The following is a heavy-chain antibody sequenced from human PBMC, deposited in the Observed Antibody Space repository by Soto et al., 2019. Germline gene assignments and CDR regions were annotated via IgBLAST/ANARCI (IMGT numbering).Heavy chain of an antibody. CDR1: GFTVSSNY. CDR2: IYSGGST. Sequence: PGGSLRLSCAASGFTVSSNYMSWVRQAPGKGLEWVSVIYSGGSTYYADSVKGRFTISRHNSKNTLYLQMNSLRAEDTAVYYCARDVVRYYYYMDVWGKGTTVTVSS. J-gene: IGHJ6*03. CDR3: ARDVVRYYYYMDV. D-gene: IGHD2-21*01. V-gene: IGHV3-53*04.